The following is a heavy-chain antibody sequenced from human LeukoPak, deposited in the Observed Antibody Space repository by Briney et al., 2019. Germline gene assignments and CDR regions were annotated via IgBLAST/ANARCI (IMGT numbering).Heavy chain of an antibody. CDR2: IYYSGST. J-gene: IGHJ4*02. Sequence: SQTLSLTCTVSGGSISSGDYYWSWIRQPPGKGLEWIGYIYYSGSTYYNPSLKSRVTISVDTSKNQFSLKLSSVTAADTDVYYCASQYYYGSGSYYYKYWGQGTLVTVSS. V-gene: IGHV4-30-4*08. CDR1: GGSISSGDYY. D-gene: IGHD3-10*01. CDR3: ASQYYYGSGSYYYKY.